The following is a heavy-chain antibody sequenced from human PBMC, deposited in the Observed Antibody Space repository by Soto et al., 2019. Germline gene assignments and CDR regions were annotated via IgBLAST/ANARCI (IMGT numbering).Heavy chain of an antibody. CDR1: GYSFTSYW. V-gene: IGHV5-51*01. D-gene: IGHD4-17*01. J-gene: IGHJ4*02. Sequence: GESLKISCKGSGYSFTSYWIGWVRQMPGKGLEWMGIIYPGDSDTRYSPSFQGQVTISADKSISTAYLQWSSLKASDTAMYYCARAGSRGDYVRDFDYWGQGTLVTVSS. CDR2: IYPGDSDT. CDR3: ARAGSRGDYVRDFDY.